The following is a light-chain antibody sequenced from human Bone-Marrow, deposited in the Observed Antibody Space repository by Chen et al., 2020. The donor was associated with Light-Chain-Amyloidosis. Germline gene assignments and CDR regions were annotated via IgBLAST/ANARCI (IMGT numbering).Light chain of an antibody. CDR3: QQRSNWLRT. Sequence: EIVLTQSPATLSLSPGERATLSCRARQSVSSYLAWYQQKPGQAPRLLIYDASNRATGIPARFSGSEFGTECTLTISRLEPEDFAVYYWQQRSNWLRTFGQGTKVEIK. CDR1: QSVSSY. CDR2: DAS. V-gene: IGKV3-11*01. J-gene: IGKJ1*01.